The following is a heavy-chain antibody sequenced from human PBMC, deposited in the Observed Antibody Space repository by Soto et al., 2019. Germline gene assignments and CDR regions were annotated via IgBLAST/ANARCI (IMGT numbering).Heavy chain of an antibody. D-gene: IGHD6-13*01. Sequence: GRFLRLSCAASGFSFSSYAMSWVRKAPGKGLAWVSAFSGSGGSTYYADSVKCRFTISRDNPKNTLYLQMNSLRAEDTAVYYCAKVPMDSSSRYLVRGAVAGYAVDIWGQGTMVTVS. CDR3: AKVPMDSSSRYLVRGAVAGYAVDI. V-gene: IGHV3-23*01. CDR1: GFSFSSYA. CDR2: FSGSGGST. J-gene: IGHJ3*02.